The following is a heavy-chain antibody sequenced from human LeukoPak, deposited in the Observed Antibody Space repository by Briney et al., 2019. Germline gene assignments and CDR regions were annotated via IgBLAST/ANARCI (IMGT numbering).Heavy chain of an antibody. Sequence: PSETLSLTCTVSGGSISSYYWSWIRQPPGKGLEWIGYIYYSGSTNYNPSLKSRVTISVDTSKNQFSLKLSSMTAADTAVYYCARESSSLLPYAFDIWGQGTMVTVSS. D-gene: IGHD2-15*01. J-gene: IGHJ3*02. V-gene: IGHV4-59*01. CDR1: GGSISSYY. CDR2: IYYSGST. CDR3: ARESSSLLPYAFDI.